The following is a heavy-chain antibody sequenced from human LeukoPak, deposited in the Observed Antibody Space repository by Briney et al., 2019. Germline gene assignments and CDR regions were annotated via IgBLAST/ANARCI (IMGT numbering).Heavy chain of an antibody. J-gene: IGHJ4*02. CDR1: GFTFSRYW. D-gene: IGHD5-18*01. Sequence: PGGSLRLSCAASGFTFSRYWMSWVRQAPGKGLEWVANIKQDGSEKYYVDSVKGRFTITRDNAKNSLYLQMNSLRAEDTAVYYCARERGLEGGDTYGYFDYWGQGTLVTASS. V-gene: IGHV3-7*01. CDR2: IKQDGSEK. CDR3: ARERGLEGGDTYGYFDY.